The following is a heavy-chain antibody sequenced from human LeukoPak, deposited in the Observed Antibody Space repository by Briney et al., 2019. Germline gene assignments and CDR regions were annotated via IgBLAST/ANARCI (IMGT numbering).Heavy chain of an antibody. CDR3: ARVGLLRFLGWSLGFDP. J-gene: IGHJ5*02. Sequence: PSETLSLTCTVSGYSISSGYYWGWIRQPPGKGLEWIGSIYHSGSTYYNPSLKSRVTISVDTSKNQFSLKLSSVTAADTAVYYCARVGLLRFLGWSLGFDPWGQGTLVTVSS. D-gene: IGHD3-3*01. V-gene: IGHV4-38-2*02. CDR1: GYSISSGYY. CDR2: IYHSGST.